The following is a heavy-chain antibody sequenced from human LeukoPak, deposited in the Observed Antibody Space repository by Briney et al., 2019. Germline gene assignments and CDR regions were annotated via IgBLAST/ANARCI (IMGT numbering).Heavy chain of an antibody. CDR2: IYHSGST. V-gene: IGHV4-59*12. J-gene: IGHJ3*02. CDR3: ARNPQDIPLGAFDI. D-gene: IGHD2-15*01. Sequence: SEILSLTCTVSGGSISSYYWSWIRQPPGKGLEWIGYIYHSGSTYYNPSLKSRVTISVDRSKNHFSLKLSSVTAADTAVYYCARNPQDIPLGAFDIWGQGTMVTVSS. CDR1: GGSISSYY.